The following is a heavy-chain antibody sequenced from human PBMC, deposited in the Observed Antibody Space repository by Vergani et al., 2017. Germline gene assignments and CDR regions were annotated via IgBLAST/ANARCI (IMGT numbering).Heavy chain of an antibody. J-gene: IGHJ6*02. D-gene: IGHD2-2*01. V-gene: IGHV1-69*08. Sequence: QVPLVQSGAAVKKPGSSVKVSCKASGATFRSNTISWVRQVPGQGLEWMGRIIPVLGKTKYAQDFQGRLTITADTSTSTAYMELRSLRSDDTAVYYCARDPDIVVVPAAPYYYYYYGMDVWGQGTTVTVSS. CDR3: ARDPDIVVVPAAPYYYYYYGMDV. CDR1: GATFRSNT. CDR2: IIPVLGKT.